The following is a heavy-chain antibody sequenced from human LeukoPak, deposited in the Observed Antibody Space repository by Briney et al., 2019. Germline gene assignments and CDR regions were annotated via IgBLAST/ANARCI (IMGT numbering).Heavy chain of an antibody. CDR1: GFTFSSYV. D-gene: IGHD3-10*01. Sequence: SGGSLRLSCAASGFTFSSYVMSWVRQAPGKGLEWVSAISGSGGGTYYADSVKGRFTISRDNSKNTLYLQMNSLRAEDTAVYYCANRGADYYGSGNWFDPWGQGTLVTVSS. J-gene: IGHJ5*02. V-gene: IGHV3-23*01. CDR3: ANRGADYYGSGNWFDP. CDR2: ISGSGGGT.